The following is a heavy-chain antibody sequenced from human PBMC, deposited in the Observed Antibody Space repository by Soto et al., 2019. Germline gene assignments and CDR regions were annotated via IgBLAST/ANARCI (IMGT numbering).Heavy chain of an antibody. Sequence: GGSLRLSCAASGFTFSSYAMSWVRQAPGKGLEWVSAISGSGGSTYYADSVKGRFTISRDNSKNTLYLQMNSLRAEDTAVYYCAHGSFSTTGGGYWGQGTLVTVSS. CDR3: AHGSFSTTGGGY. D-gene: IGHD4-17*01. J-gene: IGHJ4*02. CDR2: ISGSGGST. CDR1: GFTFSSYA. V-gene: IGHV3-23*01.